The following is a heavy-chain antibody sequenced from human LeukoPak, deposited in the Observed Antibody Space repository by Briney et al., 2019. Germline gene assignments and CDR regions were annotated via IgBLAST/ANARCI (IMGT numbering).Heavy chain of an antibody. V-gene: IGHV3-20*04. CDR3: AREGSMSQGFDY. CDR2: INGNGRST. Sequence: GSLRLSCAASGFNFADYDMSWVRQAPGKGLEWISGINGNGRSTGYADSVKGRFTISRDNAKNSLYLQMNSLRAEDTAVYYCAREGSMSQGFDYWGQGTLVTVSS. CDR1: GFNFADYD. J-gene: IGHJ4*02. D-gene: IGHD2/OR15-2a*01.